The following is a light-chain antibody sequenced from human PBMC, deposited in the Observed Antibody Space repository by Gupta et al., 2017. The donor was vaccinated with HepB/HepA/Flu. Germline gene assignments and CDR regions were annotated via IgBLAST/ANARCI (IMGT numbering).Light chain of an antibody. CDR3: QQTYSTLWT. V-gene: IGKV1-39*01. CDR2: AAS. Sequence: DIQMTQSPSSLSASVGDRVTITCRASQSISTSLNWYQQKPGKPPRLLIYAASALQGGVPSRFSGSGSGTDFALIISSLQPEDFATYFCQQTYSTLWTFGQGTKVEIK. J-gene: IGKJ1*01. CDR1: QSISTS.